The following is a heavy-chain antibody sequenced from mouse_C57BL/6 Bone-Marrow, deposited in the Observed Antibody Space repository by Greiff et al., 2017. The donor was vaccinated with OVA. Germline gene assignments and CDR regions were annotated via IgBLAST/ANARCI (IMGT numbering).Heavy chain of an antibody. CDR3: ARSYYYGSSYEGYYAMDY. J-gene: IGHJ4*01. CDR2: IDPSDSYT. D-gene: IGHD1-1*01. CDR1: GYTFTSYW. Sequence: QVQLQQPGAELVKPGASVKLSCKASGYTFTSYWMQWVKQRPGQGLEWIGEIDPSDSYTNYNQKFKGKATLTVETSSSTAYMQLSSLTSEDSAVYCCARSYYYGSSYEGYYAMDYWGQGTSVTVSS. V-gene: IGHV1-50*01.